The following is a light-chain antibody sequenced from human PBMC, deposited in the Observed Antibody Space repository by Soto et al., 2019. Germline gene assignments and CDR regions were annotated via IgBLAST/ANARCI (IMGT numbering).Light chain of an antibody. J-gene: IGKJ4*01. CDR3: QQYGNSPPLT. Sequence: EIVLTQSPGTLSLSPGERATLSCRASQSVSSSYLAWYQQKPGQAPRLLIYGASIRASGIPDRFSGSGSGTDFTLTISRVEPGDFAVYYCQQYGNSPPLTFGGGTKVEIK. V-gene: IGKV3-20*01. CDR1: QSVSSSY. CDR2: GAS.